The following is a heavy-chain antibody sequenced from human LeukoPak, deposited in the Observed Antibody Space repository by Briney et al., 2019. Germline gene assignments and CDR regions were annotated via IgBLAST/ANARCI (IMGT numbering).Heavy chain of an antibody. Sequence: SETLSLTCTVSGGSISSSSYYWGWIRQPAGKGLEWIGRIYTSGSTNYNPSLKSRVTMSVDTSKNQFSLKLSSVTAADTAVYYCARGYSSSSFSFDYWGQGTLVTVSS. J-gene: IGHJ4*02. CDR3: ARGYSSSSFSFDY. CDR2: IYTSGST. D-gene: IGHD6-6*01. CDR1: GGSISSSSYY. V-gene: IGHV4-61*02.